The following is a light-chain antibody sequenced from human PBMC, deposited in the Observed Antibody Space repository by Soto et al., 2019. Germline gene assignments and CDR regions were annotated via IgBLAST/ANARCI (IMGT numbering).Light chain of an antibody. CDR3: QHYSTWLWT. CDR2: GAS. V-gene: IGKV3-15*01. CDR1: QSVDRK. J-gene: IGKJ1*01. Sequence: EIVMTQSPATLSVSPGERATLSCRASQSVDRKLAWYQQKPGQGPRLLISGASSRATGIPARFSGSGSGTEFTLTISSLQSEDFAVYYCQHYSTWLWTFGQGTKVEIK.